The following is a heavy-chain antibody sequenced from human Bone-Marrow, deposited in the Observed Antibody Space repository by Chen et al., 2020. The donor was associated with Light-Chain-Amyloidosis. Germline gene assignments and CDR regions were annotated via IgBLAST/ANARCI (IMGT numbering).Heavy chain of an antibody. Sequence: EVQLVESGGGLVKSGGSLRLSCAASGFRFTGAWMNWVRQAPGQGLEWVGRIKSKDDGETADYAAPVKGRFTMSRDDSRNTVYLQMNSLTTEDTAVYYCVSWVAGCGCFDNWGQGTLVTVSS. V-gene: IGHV3-15*01. J-gene: IGHJ4*02. CDR2: IKSKDDGETA. D-gene: IGHD6-19*01. CDR3: VSWVAGCGCFDN. CDR1: GFRFTGAW.